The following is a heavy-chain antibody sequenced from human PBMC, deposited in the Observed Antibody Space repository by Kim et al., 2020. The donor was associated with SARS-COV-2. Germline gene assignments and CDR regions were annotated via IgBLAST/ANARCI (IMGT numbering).Heavy chain of an antibody. CDR1: GFTFSRYA. CDR2: IAGSGGST. V-gene: IGHV3-23*01. D-gene: IGHD5-18*01. Sequence: GGSLRLSCAAPGFTFSRYAMTWVRQAPGKGLECVSAIAGSGGSTFYADSVKGRFTISRANSINTLYLQMNSLRAEDTAIYYCAKGSGYSYNNPIDYWGQGALVTVSS. J-gene: IGHJ4*02. CDR3: AKGSGYSYNNPIDY.